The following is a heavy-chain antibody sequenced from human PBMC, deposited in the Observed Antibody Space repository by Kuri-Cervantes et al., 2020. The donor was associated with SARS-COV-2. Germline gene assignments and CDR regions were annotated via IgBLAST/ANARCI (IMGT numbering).Heavy chain of an antibody. J-gene: IGHJ3*02. V-gene: IGHV1-2*02. Sequence: ASVKVSCKASGYSITGYYIHWVRQAPGQGPEWMGWINPRGGGTHYAQKFQGRVTMTRDTSVSTAYMELSSLRSDDTAVYYCAKDPAYNWNYQAHDAFDIWGQGTMVTVSS. CDR2: INPRGGGT. CDR3: AKDPAYNWNYQAHDAFDI. CDR1: GYSITGYY. D-gene: IGHD1-7*01.